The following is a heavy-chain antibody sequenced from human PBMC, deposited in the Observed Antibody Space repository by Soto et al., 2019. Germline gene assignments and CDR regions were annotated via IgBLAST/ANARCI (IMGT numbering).Heavy chain of an antibody. CDR3: AKAGFSSGWSPSYFDY. V-gene: IGHV3-23*01. CDR1: GFTFSSYA. D-gene: IGHD6-19*01. Sequence: EVQLLESGGGLVQPGRSLRLSCAASGFTFSSYAMNWVRQAPGKGLEWVSAMSGTGGSTYYADSVKGRFTISRDKSKNPLYLQMNSLRVEDTAVFYCAKAGFSSGWSPSYFDYWGQGTLVTVSS. CDR2: MSGTGGST. J-gene: IGHJ4*02.